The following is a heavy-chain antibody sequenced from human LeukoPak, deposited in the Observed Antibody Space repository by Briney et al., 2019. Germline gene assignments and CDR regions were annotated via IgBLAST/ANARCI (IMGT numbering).Heavy chain of an antibody. D-gene: IGHD2-15*01. Sequence: PSETLSLTCAVYGGSFSGYYWSWIRQPPGKGLEWIGEINHSGSTNYNPSLKSRVTVSVDTSKNQFSLKLSSVTAADTAVYYCARVVVVAARGWGQGTLVTVSS. J-gene: IGHJ4*02. CDR3: ARVVVVAARG. V-gene: IGHV4-34*01. CDR2: INHSGST. CDR1: GGSFSGYY.